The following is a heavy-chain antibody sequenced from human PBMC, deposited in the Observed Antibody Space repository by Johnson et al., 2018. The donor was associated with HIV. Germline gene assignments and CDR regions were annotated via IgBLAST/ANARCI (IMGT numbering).Heavy chain of an antibody. Sequence: VQLVESGGGVVQPGRSLRLSCAASGFTFSSYAMNWVRQAPGKGLEWVSAISGSGGSTYYADSVKGRFTISRDNSKNTLYLQMNSLRAEDTALYYCAKDIDELLWFIDAFDIWGQGTMVTVSS. CDR3: AKDIDELLWFIDAFDI. V-gene: IGHV3-23*04. D-gene: IGHD3-10*01. CDR2: ISGSGGST. CDR1: GFTFSSYA. J-gene: IGHJ3*02.